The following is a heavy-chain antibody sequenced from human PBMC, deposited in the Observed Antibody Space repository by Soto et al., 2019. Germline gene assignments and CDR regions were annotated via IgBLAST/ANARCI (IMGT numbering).Heavy chain of an antibody. CDR1: GGSISSSSYY. CDR2: IYYSGST. CDR3: ARQGGDSSSWYLDVYYYGMDV. J-gene: IGHJ6*02. V-gene: IGHV4-39*01. D-gene: IGHD6-13*01. Sequence: TVSGGSISSSSYYWGWIRQPPGKGLEWIGSIYYSGSTYYNPSLKSRVTISVDTSKNQFSLKLSSVTAADTAVYYCARQGGDSSSWYLDVYYYGMDVWGQGTTVTVSS.